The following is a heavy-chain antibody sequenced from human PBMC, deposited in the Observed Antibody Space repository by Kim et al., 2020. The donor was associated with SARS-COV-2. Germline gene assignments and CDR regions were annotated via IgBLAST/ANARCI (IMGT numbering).Heavy chain of an antibody. CDR2: IYYSGST. V-gene: IGHV4-39*07. CDR3: ARSIAVADSFDY. J-gene: IGHJ4*02. D-gene: IGHD6-19*01. CDR1: GGSISSSSYY. Sequence: SETLSLTCTVSGGSISSSSYYWGWTRQPPGKGLEWIGSIYYSGSTYYNPSLKSRVTISVDTSKNQFSLKLSSVTAADTAVYYCARSIAVADSFDYWGQGTLVTVSS.